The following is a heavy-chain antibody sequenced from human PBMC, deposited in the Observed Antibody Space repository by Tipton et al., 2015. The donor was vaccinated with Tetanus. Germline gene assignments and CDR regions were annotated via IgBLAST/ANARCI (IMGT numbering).Heavy chain of an antibody. D-gene: IGHD6-13*01. CDR1: GYTFTGYY. CDR3: ARRRIAAAADAFDI. V-gene: IGHV1-2*02. J-gene: IGHJ3*02. Sequence: QLVQSGAEVKKPGASVKVSCKASGYTFTGYYMHWVRQAPGQGLEWMGWINPNSGGTNYAQKFQGRVTMTRDTSISTAYMELSRLRSDDTAVYYCARRRIAAAADAFDIWGQGKMVTVSS. CDR2: INPNSGGT.